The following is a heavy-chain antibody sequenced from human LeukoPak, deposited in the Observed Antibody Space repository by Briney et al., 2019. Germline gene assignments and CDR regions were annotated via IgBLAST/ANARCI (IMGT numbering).Heavy chain of an antibody. CDR2: IYSGGSI. V-gene: IGHV3-66*01. D-gene: IGHD3-10*01. CDR3: ARDWFSGTNYKPLFDY. Sequence: GGSLTLSCAASGFSVSSNYMCWVRQAPGRGLEWVSVIYSGGSIYYADSVKGRFTISRDNSKNTLYLQMNSLRDEDKAVYYCARDWFSGTNYKPLFDYWGQGTLVTVSS. J-gene: IGHJ4*02. CDR1: GFSVSSNY.